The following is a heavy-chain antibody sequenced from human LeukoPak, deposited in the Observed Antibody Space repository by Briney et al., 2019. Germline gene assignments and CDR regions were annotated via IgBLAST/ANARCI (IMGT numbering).Heavy chain of an antibody. CDR3: ARHVSVAVTNFFDY. CDR2: IYYSGST. D-gene: IGHD6-19*01. V-gene: IGHV4-59*08. Sequence: SETLSLTCTVSGGSISSYYWSWIRQPPGKGLEWIRYIYYSGSTNYNPSLKSRVTISVDTSKNQFSLRLSSVTAADTAVYYCARHVSVAVTNFFDYWGQGTLVTVSS. J-gene: IGHJ4*02. CDR1: GGSISSYY.